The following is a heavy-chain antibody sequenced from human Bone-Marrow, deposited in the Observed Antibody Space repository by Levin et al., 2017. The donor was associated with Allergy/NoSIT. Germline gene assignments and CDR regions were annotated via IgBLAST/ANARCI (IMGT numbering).Heavy chain of an antibody. CDR3: ARDPSPVYPGNFEDGFDI. V-gene: IGHV3-21*01. CDR1: GLILSRYR. CDR2: LSPIGNFI. Sequence: GESLKISCAASGLILSRYRFNWVRQAPGKGLEWVSSLSPIGNFISYADSVKGRFTISRDNAKNSLFLQMNTLRVEDTAVYYCARDPSPVYPGNFEDGFDIWGQGTVVTVSS. D-gene: IGHD2/OR15-2a*01. J-gene: IGHJ3*02.